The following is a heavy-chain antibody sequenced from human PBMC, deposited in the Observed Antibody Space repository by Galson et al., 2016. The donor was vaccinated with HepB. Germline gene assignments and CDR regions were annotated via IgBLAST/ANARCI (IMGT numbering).Heavy chain of an antibody. CDR1: GFIFSTYS. D-gene: IGHD3-10*01. CDR3: AKERESRLTMVQGVLDPFDI. V-gene: IGHV3-23*01. CDR2: LKGSGCGI. J-gene: IGHJ3*02. Sequence: SLRHSCSGSGFIFSTYSISWVRQAPGKGLEWVSGLKGSGCGIDYADSVKGRFTISRDNSKNTLYLQMSSLRAEASAVYYCAKERESRLTMVQGVLDPFDIWGQGTLVTVSS.